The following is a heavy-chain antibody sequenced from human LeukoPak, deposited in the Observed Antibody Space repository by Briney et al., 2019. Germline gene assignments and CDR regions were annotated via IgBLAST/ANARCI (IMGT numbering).Heavy chain of an antibody. CDR3: ARAFGLTDY. J-gene: IGHJ4*02. D-gene: IGHD3/OR15-3a*01. V-gene: IGHV3-74*01. Sequence: GGSLRLSCAASGFTFTNYWMHWVRQAPGKGLVWVSHINTDGSSTNYADSAKGRFTISRDNAKNTLYLQMNSLRAEDTAVYYCARAFGLTDYWGQGTLVTVSS. CDR1: GFTFTNYW. CDR2: INTDGSST.